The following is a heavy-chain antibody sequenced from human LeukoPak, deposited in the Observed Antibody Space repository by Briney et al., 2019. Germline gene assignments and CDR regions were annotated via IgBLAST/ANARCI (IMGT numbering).Heavy chain of an antibody. CDR2: ISSGSGSTI. CDR3: AREKGSGPVGY. Sequence: PGGSLRLSCAASGFTLNDCYVSWIRQAPGKGLEWVSYISSGSGSTIHYADSVKGRFTISRDNAKNSLYLQMNSLRAEDTAVDYCAREKGSGPVGYWGQGTLVTVSS. V-gene: IGHV3-11*01. J-gene: IGHJ4*02. D-gene: IGHD6-19*01. CDR1: GFTLNDCY.